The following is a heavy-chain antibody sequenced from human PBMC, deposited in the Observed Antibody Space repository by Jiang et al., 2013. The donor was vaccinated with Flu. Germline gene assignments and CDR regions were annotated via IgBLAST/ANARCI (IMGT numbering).Heavy chain of an antibody. CDR1: GASISSGDFY. D-gene: IGHD2-21*02. CDR3: ARVGLDCRGPRCYSNWFDP. V-gene: IGHV4-31*11. CDR2: THHAGDT. Sequence: GSGLVKPSQTLALSCAVSGASISSGDFYWSWIRQFPGKGLEWIGYTHHAGDTHYNPSLKSRTSISIDTSENRFFLTLNSVSAADTATYFCARVGLDCRGPRCYSNWFDPLGPGALVTVSS. J-gene: IGHJ5*02.